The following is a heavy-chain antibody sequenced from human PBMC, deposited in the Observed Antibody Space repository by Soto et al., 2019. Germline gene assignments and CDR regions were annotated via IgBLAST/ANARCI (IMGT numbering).Heavy chain of an antibody. D-gene: IGHD6-13*01. Sequence: PGESLKISCKGSGYSFTSYWIGWVRQMPGKGLEWMGIIYPGDSDTRYSPSFQGQVTISADKSISTAYLQWSSLKASDTAMYYCARRLIAAAANLDYFDYWGQGTLVTVSS. J-gene: IGHJ4*02. CDR3: ARRLIAAAANLDYFDY. V-gene: IGHV5-51*01. CDR2: IYPGDSDT. CDR1: GYSFTSYW.